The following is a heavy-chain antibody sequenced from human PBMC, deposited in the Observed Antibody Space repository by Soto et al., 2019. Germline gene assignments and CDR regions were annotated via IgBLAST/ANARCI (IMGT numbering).Heavy chain of an antibody. CDR3: ARDLGRPYLSAAPRRTVYGGNSFDY. CDR2: ISAYNGNT. Sequence: QVQLVQSGAEVKKPGASVKVSCKASGYTFTSYGISWVRQAPGQGLEWMGWISAYNGNTNYAQKLQGRVTMTTDTSTSTAYMELRSLRSDDTAVYYCARDLGRPYLSAAPRRTVYGGNSFDYWGQGTRVTVSS. D-gene: IGHD2-15*01. J-gene: IGHJ4*02. V-gene: IGHV1-18*01. CDR1: GYTFTSYG.